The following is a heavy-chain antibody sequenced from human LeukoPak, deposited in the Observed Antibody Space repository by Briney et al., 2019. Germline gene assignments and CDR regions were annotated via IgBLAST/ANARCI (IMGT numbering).Heavy chain of an antibody. CDR3: ARSRLRSKYYFDY. V-gene: IGHV4-31*03. J-gene: IGHJ4*02. D-gene: IGHD4-17*01. CDR1: GGSISSGGYY. Sequence: SETLSLTCTVSGGSISSGGYYWSWIRQHPGKGLEWIGYIYYSGSTYYNPSLKSRVTISVDTSKNQFSLKLSSVTAAGTAVYYCARSRLRSKYYFDYWGQGTLVTVSS. CDR2: IYYSGST.